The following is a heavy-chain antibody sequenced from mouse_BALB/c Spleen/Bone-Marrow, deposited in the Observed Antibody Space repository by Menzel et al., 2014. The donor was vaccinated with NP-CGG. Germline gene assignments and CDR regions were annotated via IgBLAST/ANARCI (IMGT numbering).Heavy chain of an antibody. CDR2: IYPYNDGT. D-gene: IGHD1-2*01. V-gene: IGHV1S136*01. J-gene: IGHJ2*01. CDR1: GYTFTDYV. CDR3: ARSRYGYYFDY. Sequence: EVQLQQSGPELVKPGASVKMSCKASGYTFTDYVMHWVKQKPGQGLEWIGYIYPYNDGTGYTEKFKGKATLTLDKSSSTAYMDLSSLTSEDSTVYYCARSRYGYYFDYWGQGTTLTVSS.